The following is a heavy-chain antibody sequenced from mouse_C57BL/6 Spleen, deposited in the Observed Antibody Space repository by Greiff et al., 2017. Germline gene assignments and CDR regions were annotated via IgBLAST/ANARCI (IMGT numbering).Heavy chain of an antibody. CDR3: ALGPWFAY. CDR2: INPGSGGT. Sequence: VQLQQSGAELVRPGTSVKVSCKASGYAFTNYLIEWVKQRPGQGLEWIGVINPGSGGTNYNEKFKGKATLTADKSSSTAYMQLSSLTSEDSAVYFCALGPWFAYWGQGTLVTVSA. CDR1: GYAFTNYL. D-gene: IGHD4-1*01. V-gene: IGHV1-54*01. J-gene: IGHJ3*01.